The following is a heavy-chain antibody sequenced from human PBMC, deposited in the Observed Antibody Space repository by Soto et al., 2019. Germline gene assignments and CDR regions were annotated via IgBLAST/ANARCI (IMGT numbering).Heavy chain of an antibody. CDR3: ARSRYSSSWYDY. CDR1: GGTFSSYT. J-gene: IGHJ4*02. Sequence: QVQLVQSGAEVKKPGSSVKVSCKASGGTFSSYTISWVRQAPGQGLEWMGRIIPILGIANYAQKFQGRVTMTADKSTSTAYMELSSLRSEDTAVYYCARSRYSSSWYDYWGQGALVTVSS. V-gene: IGHV1-69*02. CDR2: IIPILGIA. D-gene: IGHD6-13*01.